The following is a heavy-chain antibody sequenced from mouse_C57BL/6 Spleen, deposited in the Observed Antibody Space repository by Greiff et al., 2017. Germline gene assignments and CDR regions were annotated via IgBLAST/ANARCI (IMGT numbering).Heavy chain of an antibody. CDR3: ARFGNGGFDY. J-gene: IGHJ2*01. D-gene: IGHD2-1*01. CDR1: GYTFTSYW. V-gene: IGHV1-55*01. Sequence: QVQLQQPGAELVKPGASVKMSCKASGYTFTSYWITWVKQRPGQGLEWIGDIYPGSGSTNYNEKFKSKAKLTVDTSSSTAYMQLSCLAAEDSAVYYCARFGNGGFDYWGQGTTLTVSS. CDR2: IYPGSGST.